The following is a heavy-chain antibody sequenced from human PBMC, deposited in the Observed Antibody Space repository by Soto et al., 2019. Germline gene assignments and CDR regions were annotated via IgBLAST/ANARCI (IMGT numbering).Heavy chain of an antibody. Sequence: ESGGGVVQPGRSLRLSCAASGFTFSSFGMPWVRQAPGKGLEWVSLIWYDGSKKSYGDSVKGRLTISRDNSRNTVYLQMNSLRADDTAVYYCARDASYYSLWSGYYPSRNGMDVWGQGTTVTVSS. CDR3: ARDASYYSLWSGYYPSRNGMDV. V-gene: IGHV3-33*01. CDR1: GFTFSSFG. D-gene: IGHD3-3*01. CDR2: IWYDGSKK. J-gene: IGHJ6*02.